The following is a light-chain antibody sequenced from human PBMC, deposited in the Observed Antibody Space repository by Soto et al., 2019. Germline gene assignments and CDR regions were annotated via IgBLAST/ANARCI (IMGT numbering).Light chain of an antibody. V-gene: IGKV1-39*01. J-gene: IGKJ1*01. CDR2: AAS. CDR3: QQTYNTPWT. CDR1: QSISNY. Sequence: DIQMTQSQSSLSASVGARVTIPCRASQSISNYLIWYQQKPGEAPNLLIYAASTLHRGVPSRFSGRGSGTDFTLTISSLQPEDFATYYCQQTYNTPWTFGQGTKV.